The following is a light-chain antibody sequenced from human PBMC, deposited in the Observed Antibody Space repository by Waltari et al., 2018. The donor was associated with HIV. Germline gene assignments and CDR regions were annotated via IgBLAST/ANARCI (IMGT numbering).Light chain of an antibody. CDR3: AVWDDTLNGPV. CDR1: NSTVGSNY. J-gene: IGLJ2*01. V-gene: IGLV1-47*01. CDR2: RNN. Sequence: QSVLTQPPSTSGTSGQRVTISCSGSNSTVGSNYIYWYRPFPGAAPKLLIYRNNQRPSGVADRFSGSKSGTSASLAISGLRSGDEADYYCAVWDDTLNGPVFGGGTRVTVL.